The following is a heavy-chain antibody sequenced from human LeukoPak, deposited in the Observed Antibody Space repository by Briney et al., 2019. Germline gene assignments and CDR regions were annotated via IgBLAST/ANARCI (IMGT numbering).Heavy chain of an antibody. V-gene: IGHV3-23*01. CDR1: GFTFSSYA. Sequence: GGSLRLSCVASGFTFSSYAMSWVRQAPGKGLEWVSAISGTAGSTYYADSVKGRFTISRDNPKNTLYLQMNSLRAEDTAVYYCAKVDDYVWGSYRPFRFDYWGQGTLVTVSS. CDR3: AKVDDYVWGSYRPFRFDY. D-gene: IGHD3-16*02. CDR2: ISGTAGST. J-gene: IGHJ4*02.